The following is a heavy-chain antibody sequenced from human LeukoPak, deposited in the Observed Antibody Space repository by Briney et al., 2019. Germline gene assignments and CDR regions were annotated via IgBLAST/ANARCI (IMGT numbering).Heavy chain of an antibody. CDR3: ARDRRDGYNEGGYYYYYGMDV. Sequence: GGSLRLSCAASGFTFSSYGMHWVRQAPGKGLEWVAVIWYDGSNKYYADSVKGRFTISRDNSKNTLYLQMNSLRAEDTAVYYCARDRRDGYNEGGYYYYYGMDVWGQGTTVTVSS. V-gene: IGHV3-33*01. CDR2: IWYDGSNK. CDR1: GFTFSSYG. J-gene: IGHJ6*02. D-gene: IGHD5-24*01.